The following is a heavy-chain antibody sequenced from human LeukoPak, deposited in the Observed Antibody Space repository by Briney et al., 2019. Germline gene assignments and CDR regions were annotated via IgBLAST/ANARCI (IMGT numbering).Heavy chain of an antibody. CDR2: IYHSGST. CDR1: GGSISSYY. J-gene: IGHJ3*02. Sequence: PSETLSLTRTVPGGSISSYYWSWIRQPPGKGLEWIGSIYHSGSTYYNPTLKSRVTISVDTSKNQFSLKLSSVTAADTAVYYCARDSEIVVVTYAFDIWGQGTMVTVSS. V-gene: IGHV4-59*12. D-gene: IGHD3-22*01. CDR3: ARDSEIVVVTYAFDI.